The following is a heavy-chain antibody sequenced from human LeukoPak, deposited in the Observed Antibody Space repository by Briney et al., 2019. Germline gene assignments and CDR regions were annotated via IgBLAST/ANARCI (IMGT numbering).Heavy chain of an antibody. CDR2: FYSGGST. CDR1: GFTLSSKH. J-gene: IGHJ3*02. Sequence: QPGGSLRLSCACSGFTLSSKHMSWVRPAPGEGLEWVSVFYSGGSTYYADSVKGRFTISRDNSKNTLYLQMNSLRADDTAVYYCAREENDAFDIWGQGTMVTVSS. CDR3: AREENDAFDI. V-gene: IGHV3-66*01.